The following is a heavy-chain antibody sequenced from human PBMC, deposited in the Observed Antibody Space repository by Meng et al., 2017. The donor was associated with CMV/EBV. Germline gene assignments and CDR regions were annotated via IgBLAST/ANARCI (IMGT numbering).Heavy chain of an antibody. J-gene: IGHJ4*02. D-gene: IGHD6-13*01. CDR2: ISGSGGST. V-gene: IGHV3-23*01. CDR3: AKGIIAAAGPIDY. CDR1: GFTFSSYA. Sequence: GESLKISCAASGFTFSSYAMSWVRQAPGKGLEWVSAISGSGGSTYYADSVKGRFTISRGNSKNTLYLQMNSLRAEDTAVYYCAKGIIAAAGPIDYWGQGTLVTVSS.